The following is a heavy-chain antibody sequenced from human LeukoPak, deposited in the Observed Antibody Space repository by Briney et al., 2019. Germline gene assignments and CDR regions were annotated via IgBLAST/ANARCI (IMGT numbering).Heavy chain of an antibody. CDR2: ISSSSSYI. D-gene: IGHD3-3*01. CDR3: ARDHYDFWSGYYWFDY. J-gene: IGHJ4*02. Sequence: GGSLRLSCAASGFTFSSYAMHWVRQAPGKGLEWVSSISSSSSYIYYADSVKGRFTISRDNAKNSLYLQMNSLRAEDTAVYYCARDHYDFWSGYYWFDYWGQGTLVTVSS. V-gene: IGHV3-21*01. CDR1: GFTFSSYA.